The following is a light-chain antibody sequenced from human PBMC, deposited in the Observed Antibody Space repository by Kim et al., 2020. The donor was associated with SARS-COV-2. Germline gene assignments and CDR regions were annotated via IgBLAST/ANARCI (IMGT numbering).Light chain of an antibody. J-gene: IGKJ5*01. Sequence: AAVENRATFTCRASQDIRNDLGWYQQNPGRAPKRLIYGASSLQSGVPSRFSGSGSGTEFTLTISSLQPEDFATYFCLQHNTYPITFGQGTRLEIK. CDR3: LQHNTYPIT. CDR1: QDIRND. V-gene: IGKV1-17*01. CDR2: GAS.